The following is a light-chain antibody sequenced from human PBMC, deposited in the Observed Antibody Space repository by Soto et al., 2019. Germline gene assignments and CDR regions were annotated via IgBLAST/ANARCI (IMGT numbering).Light chain of an antibody. CDR3: QQYGSSPTT. J-gene: IGKJ1*01. CDR1: QSVSNNY. V-gene: IGKV3-20*01. Sequence: EIVFTQSPGTLSLSPGERATLSCRASQSVSNNYLAWYQQKHGQAPRLLIYGASNRATGIPDRFSGSVSGTDGTITISRLETEDGAVYYCQQYGSSPTTFGQGTKVDIK. CDR2: GAS.